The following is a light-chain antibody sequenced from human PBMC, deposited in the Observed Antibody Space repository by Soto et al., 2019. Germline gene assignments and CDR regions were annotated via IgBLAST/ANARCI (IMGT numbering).Light chain of an antibody. Sequence: DIQMTQSPSSLSASVGDRVTITCRASQDISNYLAWYQQKPGKVPKLLIYAASTLQSGVSFRFSGSRSGTYFTLTISSLQPEDVATYYCQKYNSAPRTFGQGNKVEIK. CDR2: AAS. CDR3: QKYNSAPRT. J-gene: IGKJ1*01. V-gene: IGKV1-27*01. CDR1: QDISNY.